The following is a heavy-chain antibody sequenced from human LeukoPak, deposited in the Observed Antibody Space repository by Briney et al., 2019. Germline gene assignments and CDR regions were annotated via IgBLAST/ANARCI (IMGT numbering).Heavy chain of an antibody. J-gene: IGHJ4*02. CDR3: ARDLRSTGNYFDY. Sequence: PSETLSLTCAVSGSSISSGGYSWSWIRQPPGKGLEWIGYIYHSGSTYYNPSLKSRVTISVDRSKNQFSLKLSSVTAADTAVYYCARDLRSTGNYFDYWGQGTLVTVSS. CDR2: IYHSGST. CDR1: GSSISSGGYS. D-gene: IGHD3-10*01. V-gene: IGHV4-30-2*01.